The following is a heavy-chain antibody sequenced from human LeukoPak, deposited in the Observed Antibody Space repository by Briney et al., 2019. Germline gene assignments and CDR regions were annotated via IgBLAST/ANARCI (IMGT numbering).Heavy chain of an antibody. V-gene: IGHV3-72*01. D-gene: IGHD3-22*01. Sequence: GGSLRLSCAASGFTFSDYYMDWVRQAPGKGLEWVGRTRNKANSYTTEYAASVKGRFTISRDDSKNSLYLQMNSLKTGDTAVYYCARVTYYYDSSGYSLFDYWGQGTLVTVSS. CDR2: TRNKANSYTT. CDR3: ARVTYYYDSSGYSLFDY. CDR1: GFTFSDYY. J-gene: IGHJ4*02.